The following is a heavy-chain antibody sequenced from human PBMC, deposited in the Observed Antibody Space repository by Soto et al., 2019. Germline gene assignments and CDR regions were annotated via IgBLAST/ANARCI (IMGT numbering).Heavy chain of an antibody. Sequence: QVQLVESGGGVVQPGRSLRLSCAASGFTFSSYAMHWVRQAPGKGLEWVAVISYDGSNKYYADSVKGGFTISRDNSKNRLYLQMNSLRAEDTAVYYCATQRGIVVVGRYFDLWGRGNLVTVSS. CDR2: ISYDGSNK. V-gene: IGHV3-30-3*01. D-gene: IGHD3-22*01. CDR3: ATQRGIVVVGRYFDL. J-gene: IGHJ2*01. CDR1: GFTFSSYA.